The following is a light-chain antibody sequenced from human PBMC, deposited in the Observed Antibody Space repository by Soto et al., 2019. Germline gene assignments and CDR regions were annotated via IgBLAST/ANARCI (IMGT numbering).Light chain of an antibody. Sequence: DIQMAQSPSPLPASVGDRVTITRRASQSIPTYLNWYQQTPGKAPKIXIYGASSLQSGVPSRFSCSGAGTDCTLTISSLQPEDVATDYCPQSYSTIPTFGQGTRLEIK. CDR2: GAS. CDR1: QSIPTY. V-gene: IGKV1-39*01. CDR3: PQSYSTIPT. J-gene: IGKJ5*01.